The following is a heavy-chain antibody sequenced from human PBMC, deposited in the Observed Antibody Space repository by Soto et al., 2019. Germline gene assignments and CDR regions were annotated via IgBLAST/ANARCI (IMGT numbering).Heavy chain of an antibody. CDR1: GGSFSGYY. V-gene: IGHV4-34*01. CDR3: ARPHDYYDSSGYYGDVAFDI. Sequence: SETLSLTCAVYGGSFSGYYWSWIRQPPGKGLEWIGEINHSGSTNYNPSLKSRVTISVDTSKNQFSLKLSSVTAADTAVYYCARPHDYYDSSGYYGDVAFDIWGQGTMVTVSS. D-gene: IGHD3-22*01. J-gene: IGHJ3*02. CDR2: INHSGST.